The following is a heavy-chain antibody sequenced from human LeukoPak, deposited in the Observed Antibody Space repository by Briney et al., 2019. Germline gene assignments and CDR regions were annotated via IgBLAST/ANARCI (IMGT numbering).Heavy chain of an antibody. D-gene: IGHD6-19*01. V-gene: IGHV1-69*05. J-gene: IGHJ4*02. CDR3: ARAHNSGYSSGWYYFDY. CDR1: GGTFSSYA. Sequence: SVKASCKASGGTFSSYAISWVRQAPGQGLEWMGRIIPIFGTANYAQKFQGRVTITTDESTSTAYMELSSLRSEDTAVYYCARAHNSGYSSGWYYFDYWGQGTLVTVSS. CDR2: IIPIFGTA.